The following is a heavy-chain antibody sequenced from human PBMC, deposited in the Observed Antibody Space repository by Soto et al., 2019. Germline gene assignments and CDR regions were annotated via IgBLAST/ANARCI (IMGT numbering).Heavy chain of an antibody. J-gene: IGHJ3*02. D-gene: IGHD3-22*01. CDR2: MYPDDSDI. CDR3: ATAYVYDFENSNYYRDAFDI. Sequence: VASLKISCKASGYSFSFYWIGWVRQMPGKGLEWMAIMYPDDSDIRYSPSFEAHVTISADKSTSTAFLQWSSLKASDTAMYYCATAYVYDFENSNYYRDAFDIWGQGTLVTVSS. CDR1: GYSFSFYW. V-gene: IGHV5-51*01.